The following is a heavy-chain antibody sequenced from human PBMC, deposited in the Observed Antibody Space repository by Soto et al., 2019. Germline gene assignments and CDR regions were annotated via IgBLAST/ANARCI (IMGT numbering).Heavy chain of an antibody. CDR3: AREKTSYGMDV. J-gene: IGHJ6*02. Sequence: VKVSCKASGYTFTSYYMHLGRQAPGQGLEWMGIINPSGGSTSYAQKFQGRVTMTRDTSTSTVYMELSSLRSEDTAVYYCAREKTSYGMDVWGQGTTVTVSS. CDR1: GYTFTSYY. CDR2: INPSGGST. V-gene: IGHV1-46*01.